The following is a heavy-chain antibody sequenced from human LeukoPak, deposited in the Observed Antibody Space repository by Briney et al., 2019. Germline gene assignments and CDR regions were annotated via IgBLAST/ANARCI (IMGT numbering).Heavy chain of an antibody. J-gene: IGHJ4*02. V-gene: IGHV4-39*01. D-gene: IGHD6-13*01. CDR1: GGSISSSSYY. CDR2: IYFSGST. Sequence: TSETLSLTCTVSGGSISSSSYYWGWIRQPPGKGLEWIGCIYFSGSTYYNPSLKSRVTISVDTSKNQFSLKLSSVTAADTAVYYCAREPIAAAGTDWGQGTLVTVSS. CDR3: AREPIAAAGTD.